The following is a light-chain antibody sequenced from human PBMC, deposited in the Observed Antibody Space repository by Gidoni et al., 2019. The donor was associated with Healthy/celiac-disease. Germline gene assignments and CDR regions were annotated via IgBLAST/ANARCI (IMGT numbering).Light chain of an antibody. V-gene: IGKV3-20*01. Sequence: IVLTQSPGTLSLSPGERATLTCRASQSVSSSYLAWYQQKPGQAPRLLIYGSSSRATGIPDRFSGSGSGTDFTLTISRLEPDDFAVYYCQQYGSSPLFGPGTKVDIK. J-gene: IGKJ3*01. CDR2: GSS. CDR1: QSVSSSY. CDR3: QQYGSSPL.